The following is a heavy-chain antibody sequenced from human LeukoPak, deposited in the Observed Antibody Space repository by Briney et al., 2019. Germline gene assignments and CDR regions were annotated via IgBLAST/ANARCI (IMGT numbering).Heavy chain of an antibody. D-gene: IGHD2-2*01. Sequence: SETLSLTCTVSGGSISRYYWSWIRQFPGKGLEWIGYIYNSATTNYNPSLTGRVTISEDTSKNQFSLKLSSVTASDTAVYYCARLGAPAGMDVWGQGTTVTVSS. V-gene: IGHV4-59*08. CDR3: ARLGAPAGMDV. CDR2: IYNSATT. CDR1: GGSISRYY. J-gene: IGHJ6*02.